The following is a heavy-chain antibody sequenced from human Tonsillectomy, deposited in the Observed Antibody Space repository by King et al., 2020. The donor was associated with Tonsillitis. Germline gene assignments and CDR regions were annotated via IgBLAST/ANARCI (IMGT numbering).Heavy chain of an antibody. CDR1: GFTFSSYA. V-gene: IGHV3-23*04. D-gene: IGHD1-1*01. Sequence: VQLVESGGGLVQPGGSLRLSCAASGFTFSSYAMSWVRQAPGKGLEWVSTISGSGGSTYYADSVKGRFTISRDNSKNTLFLQMNSLRVEDTAVYYCAKDRGWNDDSFDYWGQGPLVTVSS. CDR2: ISGSGGST. J-gene: IGHJ4*02. CDR3: AKDRGWNDDSFDY.